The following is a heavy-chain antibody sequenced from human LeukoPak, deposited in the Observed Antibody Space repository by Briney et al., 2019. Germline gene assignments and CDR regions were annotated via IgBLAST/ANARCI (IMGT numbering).Heavy chain of an antibody. Sequence: PSETLSLTCTVSGGSISSYYWSWIRQPAGKGLEWIGRIYTSGSTNYNPSLKSRVTMSVDTSKNQFSLKPSSVTAADTAVYYCARDSSHYYDSSGYRGFDYWGQGTLVTVSS. J-gene: IGHJ4*02. CDR3: ARDSSHYYDSSGYRGFDY. D-gene: IGHD3-22*01. CDR1: GGSISSYY. CDR2: IYTSGST. V-gene: IGHV4-4*07.